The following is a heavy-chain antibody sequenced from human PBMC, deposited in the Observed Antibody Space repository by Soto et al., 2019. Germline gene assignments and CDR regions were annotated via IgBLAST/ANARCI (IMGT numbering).Heavy chain of an antibody. J-gene: IGHJ4*02. CDR2: IYWDDDK. CDR3: AHRVLRAVFGLVTTTAIYFDF. CDR1: GFSLTTSGVG. V-gene: IGHV2-5*02. Sequence: QITLNESGPTVVKPTETLTLTCTFSGFSLTTSGVGVGWVRQSPGKAPEWLAFIYWDDDKRYSTSLKSRLTITKDTYKNQVVLTMANVDPADTATYYCAHRVLRAVFGLVTTTAIYFDFWGPGTPVVVSS. D-gene: IGHD3-3*01.